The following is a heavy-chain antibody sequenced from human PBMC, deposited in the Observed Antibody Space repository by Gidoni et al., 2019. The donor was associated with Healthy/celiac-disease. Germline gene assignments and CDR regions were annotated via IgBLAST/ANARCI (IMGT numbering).Heavy chain of an antibody. CDR2: ISYDGSNK. D-gene: IGHD3-9*01. V-gene: IGHV3-30*18. CDR1: GSPFSSLG. CDR3: AKDLRGLRYCDWLSYCDY. J-gene: IGHJ4*02. Sequence: QVQLVESGGGVVQPGRSLRPSCAASGSPFSSLGARWVRQVPGKGLEWVAVISYDGSNKYYADSVKGRFTISRDNSKNTLYLQMNSLRAEDTAVYYCAKDLRGLRYCDWLSYCDYWGQGTLVTVSS.